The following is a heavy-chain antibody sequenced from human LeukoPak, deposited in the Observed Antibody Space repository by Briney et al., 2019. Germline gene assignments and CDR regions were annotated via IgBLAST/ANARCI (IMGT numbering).Heavy chain of an antibody. CDR1: GFTFSDYY. D-gene: IGHD5-18*01. V-gene: IGHV3-11*01. CDR2: ISSSVSTI. Sequence: PGGSLRLSCAASGFTFSDYYMSWIRQAPGKGLEWVSFISSSVSTIYYADSVKGRFTISRENAKNSLYLQRNSLRAEDTAVYYCERDQLWFVYWGQGTLVTVSS. J-gene: IGHJ4*02. CDR3: ERDQLWFVY.